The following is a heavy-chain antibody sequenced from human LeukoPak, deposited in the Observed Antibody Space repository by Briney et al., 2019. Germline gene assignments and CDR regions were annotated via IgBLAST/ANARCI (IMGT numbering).Heavy chain of an antibody. V-gene: IGHV3-74*01. J-gene: IGHJ4*02. CDR3: TRGDSAFDY. CDR2: INSDGSIT. D-gene: IGHD5-18*01. Sequence: PGGSLRLSCAASGFTFNDAWMTWVRQAPGKGLVWVSRINSDGSITNYADSVKGRFTISRDNAKNTLYLQMNSLRADDTAVYYCTRGDSAFDYWGQGTLVTVSS. CDR1: GFTFNDAW.